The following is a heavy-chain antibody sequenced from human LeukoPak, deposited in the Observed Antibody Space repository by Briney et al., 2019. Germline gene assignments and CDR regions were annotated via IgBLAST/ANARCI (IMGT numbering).Heavy chain of an antibody. V-gene: IGHV3-30*04. Sequence: TGGSLRLSCAASGFTFSNYVMNWVRQAPGKGLEWVAVAPFDGSNKYYADSVKGRFTISRDNSKNTLYLQMNSLRPEDTAVYYCVRETSSWYGVFDCWGQGTLVTVSS. D-gene: IGHD6-13*01. CDR2: APFDGSNK. CDR1: GFTFSNYV. J-gene: IGHJ4*02. CDR3: VRETSSWYGVFDC.